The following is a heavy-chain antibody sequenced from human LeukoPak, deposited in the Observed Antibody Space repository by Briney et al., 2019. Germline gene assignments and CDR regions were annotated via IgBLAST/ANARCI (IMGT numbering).Heavy chain of an antibody. CDR1: GSTFSSYW. D-gene: IGHD3-10*01. CDR2: INSDGSST. J-gene: IGHJ5*02. V-gene: IGHV3-74*01. CDR3: ARVGVYYGSGSYYSWFDP. Sequence: GGSLRLSCAASGSTFSSYWMHWVRQAPGKGLVWVSRINSDGSSTSYADSVKGRFTISRDNAKNTLYLQMNSLRAEDTAVYYCARVGVYYGSGSYYSWFDPWGQGTLVTVSS.